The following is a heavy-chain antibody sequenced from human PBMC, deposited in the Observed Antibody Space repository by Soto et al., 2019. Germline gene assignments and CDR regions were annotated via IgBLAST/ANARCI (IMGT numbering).Heavy chain of an antibody. Sequence: QVQMVQSGAEVKKPGASVKVSCKASGHTFTGHHMHWVRQAPGQGLEWMGLIDLDIGDTKYAQKFQGRVTSTSDTSITTAYMELRGLRSDDTAGYYFALEPTGTAGFDYWGQGTLVTVSS. CDR2: IDLDIGDT. D-gene: IGHD2-21*02. CDR1: GHTFTGHH. CDR3: ALEPTGTAGFDY. V-gene: IGHV1-2*02. J-gene: IGHJ4*02.